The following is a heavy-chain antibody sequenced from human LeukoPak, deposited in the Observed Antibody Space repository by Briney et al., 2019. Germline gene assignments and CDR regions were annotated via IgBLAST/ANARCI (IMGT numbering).Heavy chain of an antibody. Sequence: SETLSLTCIVSGGSINSYYWTWIRQPAGKRLEWIGRIYTSGSTNYNPSLKSRVTISVDRSRSQISLRLSSVTAADTAVYYCAVGCSGGNCYDYWGQGTLVTVSS. D-gene: IGHD2-15*01. CDR1: GGSINSYY. J-gene: IGHJ4*02. CDR2: IYTSGST. V-gene: IGHV4-4*07. CDR3: AVGCSGGNCYDY.